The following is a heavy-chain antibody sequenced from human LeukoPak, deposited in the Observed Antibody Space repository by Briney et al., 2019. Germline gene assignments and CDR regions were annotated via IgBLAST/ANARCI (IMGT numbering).Heavy chain of an antibody. Sequence: GGSLRLSCAPSGFTFSTYWMHWVRQAPGKGLVWVSRINTDGTSTDYADSVKGRFTISRDNAKNTLSLQMNSLRAEDTAVYYCARASSGSHGDYWGQGTLVTVSS. CDR1: GFTFSTYW. CDR3: ARASSGSHGDY. V-gene: IGHV3-74*01. J-gene: IGHJ4*02. D-gene: IGHD6-19*01. CDR2: INTDGTST.